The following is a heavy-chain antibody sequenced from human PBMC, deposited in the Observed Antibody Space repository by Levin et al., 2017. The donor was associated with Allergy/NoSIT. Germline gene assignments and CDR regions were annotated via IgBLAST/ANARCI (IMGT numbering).Heavy chain of an antibody. J-gene: IGHJ4*02. CDR3: AHSPFSGYDYYFDY. D-gene: IGHD5-12*01. V-gene: IGHV2-5*02. CDR2: IYWDDDK. Sequence: SGPTLVKPTQTLTLTCTFSGFSLSTSRVGVGWIRQPPGKALEWLTLIYWDDDKLYSPSLKSRLTITKDTSKNQVVLTMTNMDPVDTATYYCAHSPFSGYDYYFDYWGQGTLVTVSS. CDR1: GFSLSTSRVG.